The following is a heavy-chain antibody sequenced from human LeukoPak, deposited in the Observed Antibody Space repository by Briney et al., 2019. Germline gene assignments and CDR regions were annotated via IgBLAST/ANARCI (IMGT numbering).Heavy chain of an antibody. CDR1: GYTFTGYY. J-gene: IGHJ3*02. Sequence: ASVKVSCKASGYTFTGYYMHWVRQAPGQGLEWMGWINPNSGGTNYAQKFQGRVTMTRDTSISTAYMELSRLRSDDTAVYYCAPYSGSFDAFDIWGQGTMVTVSS. V-gene: IGHV1-2*02. CDR3: APYSGSFDAFDI. CDR2: INPNSGGT. D-gene: IGHD1-26*01.